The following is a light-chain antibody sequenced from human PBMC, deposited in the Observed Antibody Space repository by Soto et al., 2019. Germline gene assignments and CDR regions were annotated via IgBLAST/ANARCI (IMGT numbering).Light chain of an antibody. J-gene: IGKJ4*01. CDR2: DAS. V-gene: IGKV3-11*01. Sequence: EIVLTQSPATLSLSPVERATLSCRASQSVSSYLAWYQQKPGQAPRLLIYDASNRATGIPARFSGSGSGTDFALTISSLEPEDFAVYYCQQRSNWPRRTFGGGTKVGIK. CDR3: QQRSNWPRRT. CDR1: QSVSSY.